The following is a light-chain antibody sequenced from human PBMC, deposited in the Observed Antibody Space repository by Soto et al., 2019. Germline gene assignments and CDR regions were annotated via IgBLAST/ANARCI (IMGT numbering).Light chain of an antibody. Sequence: SYELTQPPSVSVSPGQTARITCSGDALPKKYAYWYQQRPGQAPVVVIYKDSERPSGIPERFSGSSSGTTVTLTISGVQAEDEADYYCQSADSSGTYVFGTGTKLTVL. CDR1: ALPKKY. J-gene: IGLJ1*01. CDR3: QSADSSGTYV. CDR2: KDS. V-gene: IGLV3-25*03.